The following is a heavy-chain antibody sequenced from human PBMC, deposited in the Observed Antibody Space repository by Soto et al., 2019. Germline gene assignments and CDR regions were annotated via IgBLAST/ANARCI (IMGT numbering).Heavy chain of an antibody. Sequence: PGGSLSLSCAASGFPFSYYAMSWVRQAPGKGLEWVSGISGSGGSTNHVDSVKGRFTISRDGSKNTLYLQMNSLRVEDTAIYYCVKDRYCSSTSCYAGFAYWGQGTLVTVSS. V-gene: IGHV3-23*01. CDR1: GFPFSYYA. J-gene: IGHJ4*02. CDR3: VKDRYCSSTSCYAGFAY. CDR2: ISGSGGST. D-gene: IGHD2-2*01.